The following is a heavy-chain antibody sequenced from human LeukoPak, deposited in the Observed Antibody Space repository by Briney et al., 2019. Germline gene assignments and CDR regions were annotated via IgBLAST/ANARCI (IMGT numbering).Heavy chain of an antibody. CDR2: IRHKAYGGTP. CDR1: GFTFGIYA. Sequence: PGRSLRLSCSASGFTFGIYAMTWVRQAPGKGLEWVAFIRHKAYGGTPEYAASVKGRFTISRDDSKSLVYLQMNSLRAEDTAVYYCAKGTSSLGDYWGQGTLVTVSS. J-gene: IGHJ4*02. CDR3: AKGTSSLGDY. V-gene: IGHV3-49*04. D-gene: IGHD3/OR15-3a*01.